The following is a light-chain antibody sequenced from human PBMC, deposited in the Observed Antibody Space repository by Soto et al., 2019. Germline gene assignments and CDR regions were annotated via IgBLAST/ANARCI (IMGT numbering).Light chain of an antibody. V-gene: IGKV3-15*01. CDR3: QQRSNWPPLT. J-gene: IGKJ4*01. CDR1: QSVSSN. CDR2: GAS. Sequence: EIVMTPSPAPLSLSPGARATRXCXXSQSVSSNLAWYQQKPXQAPSLXXYGASTRATGIPARFSGGGSGTEFTLTISSLQSEDFAVYYCQQRSNWPPLTFGGGTKVDIK.